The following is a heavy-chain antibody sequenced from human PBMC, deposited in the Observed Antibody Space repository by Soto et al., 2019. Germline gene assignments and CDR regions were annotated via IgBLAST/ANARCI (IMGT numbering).Heavy chain of an antibody. J-gene: IGHJ6*02. V-gene: IGHV1-69*11. Sequence: SVKVSCKASGGTFSIYAISWVLQAPLRGREWMGRIIPFIGTANYAQKFQGRVTITADESTSTAYMELTSLRSEDTAVYYCARVVMTTVPASYYYGMDVWGQGTTVTVSS. CDR3: ARVVMTTVPASYYYGMDV. CDR2: IIPFIGTA. CDR1: GGTFSIYA. D-gene: IGHD4-4*01.